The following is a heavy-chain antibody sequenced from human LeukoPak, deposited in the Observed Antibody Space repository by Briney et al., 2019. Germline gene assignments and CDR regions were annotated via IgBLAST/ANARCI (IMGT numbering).Heavy chain of an antibody. D-gene: IGHD2-15*01. J-gene: IGHJ5*02. CDR2: IIPIFGTA. CDR1: GYTFTSYY. Sequence: GASVKVSCKASGYTFTSYYMHWVRQAPGQGLEWMGGIIPIFGTANYAQKFQGRVTITADKSTSTAYMGLSSLRSEDTAVYYCARDSRVVVAANRYNWFDPWGQGTLVTVSS. V-gene: IGHV1-69*06. CDR3: ARDSRVVVAANRYNWFDP.